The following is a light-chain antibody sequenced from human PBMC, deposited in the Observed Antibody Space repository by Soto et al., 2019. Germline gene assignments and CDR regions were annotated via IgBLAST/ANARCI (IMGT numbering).Light chain of an antibody. Sequence: DIQMTQSPSSLSASVGDIVTITWRASQSISSYLNWYQQKPGKAPKLLIYAASSLQSGVPSRFSGSGSGTDFTLTISSLQPEDFATYYCQQSYSTPRTCGQGTKVDIK. CDR3: QQSYSTPRT. J-gene: IGKJ1*01. CDR2: AAS. V-gene: IGKV1-39*01. CDR1: QSISSY.